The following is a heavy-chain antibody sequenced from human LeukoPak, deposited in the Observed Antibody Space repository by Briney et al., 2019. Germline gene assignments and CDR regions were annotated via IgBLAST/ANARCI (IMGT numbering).Heavy chain of an antibody. J-gene: IGHJ4*02. Sequence: PSETLSLTCTVSGGSISSSSYYWGWIRQPPGKGLEWIGSIYYSGSTYYNPSLKSRVTISVDTSKNQFSLKLSSVTAADTAVYYCARSPPGEPLYFDYWGQGTLVTVSS. CDR1: GGSISSSSYY. D-gene: IGHD1-14*01. CDR3: ARSPPGEPLYFDY. V-gene: IGHV4-39*07. CDR2: IYYSGST.